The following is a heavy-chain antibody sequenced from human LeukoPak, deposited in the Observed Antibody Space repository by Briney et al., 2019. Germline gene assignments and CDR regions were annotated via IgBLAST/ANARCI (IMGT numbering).Heavy chain of an antibody. J-gene: IGHJ4*02. V-gene: IGHV3-23*01. D-gene: IGHD6-13*01. CDR2: ISGSGGST. Sequence: GGSLRLSCAASGFTFSNYGMSWVRQAPGKGLEWVSAISGSGGSTYYADSVKGRFTISRDNSKNTMYLQMNSLRAEDTAVYNCAKDRQQLANRDYWGQRTLVTVSS. CDR1: GFTFSNYG. CDR3: AKDRQQLANRDY.